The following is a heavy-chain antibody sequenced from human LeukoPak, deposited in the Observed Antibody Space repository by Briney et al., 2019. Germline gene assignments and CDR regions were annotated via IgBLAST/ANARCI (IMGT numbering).Heavy chain of an antibody. D-gene: IGHD6-19*01. J-gene: IGHJ4*02. V-gene: IGHV3-74*01. Sequence: GGSLRLSCAASGFTLSPYWMHWVRQAPGKGLVWVSRINGDGSSTSYADSVKGRFTISRDNAKNTLYLQTTSLRAEDTAVYYCARGGEYSSGPTDYWGQGTLVTVSS. CDR2: INGDGSST. CDR1: GFTLSPYW. CDR3: ARGGEYSSGPTDY.